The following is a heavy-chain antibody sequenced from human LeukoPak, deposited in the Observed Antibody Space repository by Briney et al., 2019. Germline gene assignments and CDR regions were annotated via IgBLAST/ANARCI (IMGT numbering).Heavy chain of an antibody. J-gene: IGHJ4*02. CDR1: GGSISSYY. CDR2: IYYSGST. CDR3: AREAYYYGSGSYKHFDY. D-gene: IGHD3-10*01. V-gene: IGHV4-59*01. Sequence: SETLSLTCTVSGGSISSYYWSWIRQPPGKGLEWIGYIYYSGSTNYNPSLKSRVTISVDTSKNQFSLKLSSVTAADTAVYYCAREAYYYGSGSYKHFDYWGQGTLVTVSS.